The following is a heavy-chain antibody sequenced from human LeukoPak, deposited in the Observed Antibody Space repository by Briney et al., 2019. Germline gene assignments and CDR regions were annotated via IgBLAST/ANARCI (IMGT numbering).Heavy chain of an antibody. CDR2: INHSGST. Sequence: PSETLSLTCTVSGGSIRSYYWSWIRQPPGKGLEWIGEINHSGSTNYNPSLKSRVTISVDTSKNQFSLKLSSVTAADTAVYYCATRSYDFWSGRAYYYFDYWGQGTLVTVSS. CDR3: ATRSYDFWSGRAYYYFDY. CDR1: GGSIRSYY. J-gene: IGHJ4*02. V-gene: IGHV4-34*01. D-gene: IGHD3-3*01.